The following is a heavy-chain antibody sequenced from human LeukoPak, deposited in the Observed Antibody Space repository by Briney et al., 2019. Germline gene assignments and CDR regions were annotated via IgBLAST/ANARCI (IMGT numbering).Heavy chain of an antibody. Sequence: ASVKVSCKASGYTFTAYYMHWVRQAPGQGLEWMGWINPNSGGTNYAQKFQGRVTMTRDTSISTAYMELSRRRSDDTAVYYCARDRVVVPAAFDYWGQGTLVTVSS. CDR1: GYTFTAYY. J-gene: IGHJ4*02. D-gene: IGHD2-2*01. CDR3: ARDRVVVPAAFDY. V-gene: IGHV1-2*02. CDR2: INPNSGGT.